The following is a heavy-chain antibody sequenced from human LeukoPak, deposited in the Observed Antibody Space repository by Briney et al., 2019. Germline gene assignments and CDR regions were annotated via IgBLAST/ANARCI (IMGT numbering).Heavy chain of an antibody. CDR2: TYYRSKWYN. V-gene: IGHV6-1*01. J-gene: IGHJ4*02. CDR3: ARDLGTTGWHTFDY. Sequence: SQTLSLTCVVSGDSVSSKNGAWNWIRQSPSRGLEWLGRTYYRSKWYNDYAESMEGRMTISQDTSKNQNSLHLNSVTPDDTAVYYCARDLGTTGWHTFDYWGQGTLVTVSS. CDR1: GDSVSSKNGA. D-gene: IGHD6-19*01.